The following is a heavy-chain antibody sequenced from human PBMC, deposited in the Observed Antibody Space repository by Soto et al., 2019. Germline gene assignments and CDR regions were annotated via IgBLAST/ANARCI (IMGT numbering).Heavy chain of an antibody. D-gene: IGHD2-8*01. CDR2: INPKIGGT. Sequence: ASVNVSCKASGYSFTDYHIHWVRQAPGQGLEWLGRINPKIGGTSTAQKFQGWVTMTTDTSISTASMELTRLTSDDTAIYYCARGDSTDCSNGVCSFFYNHDMDVWGQGNTVTVSS. J-gene: IGHJ6*02. V-gene: IGHV1-2*04. CDR1: GYSFTDYH. CDR3: ARGDSTDCSNGVCSFFYNHDMDV.